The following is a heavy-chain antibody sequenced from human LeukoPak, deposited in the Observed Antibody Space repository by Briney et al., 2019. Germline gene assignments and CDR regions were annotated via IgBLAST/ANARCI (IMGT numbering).Heavy chain of an antibody. D-gene: IGHD3-10*01. J-gene: IGHJ4*03. Sequence: SGGSLRLSCAGSGFTFSDYYMSWIRQAPGKGLEWVAHISSTGGTTVYADSVKGRFTISRNNAKNSVYLQMNSLRAEDAAVYYCARIYYYGSGTGESWGPGSLITVSS. CDR3: ARIYYYGSGTGES. CDR1: GFTFSDYY. V-gene: IGHV3-11*04. CDR2: ISSTGGTT.